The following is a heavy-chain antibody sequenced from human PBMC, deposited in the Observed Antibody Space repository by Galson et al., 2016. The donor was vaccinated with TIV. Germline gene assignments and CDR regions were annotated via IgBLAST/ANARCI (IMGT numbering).Heavy chain of an antibody. CDR1: GFTFSIFA. CDR2: ISGGGGST. Sequence: SLRLSCAASGFTFSIFAMTWVRQAPGMGLEWVSAISGGGGSTYYADSVKGRFTVSRDNSKNTLFLQMNSLRAEDTAVYYCTKVPSSVFSYYYGLDVWGQGTTVTVSS. J-gene: IGHJ6*02. D-gene: IGHD3-22*01. V-gene: IGHV3-23*01. CDR3: TKVPSSVFSYYYGLDV.